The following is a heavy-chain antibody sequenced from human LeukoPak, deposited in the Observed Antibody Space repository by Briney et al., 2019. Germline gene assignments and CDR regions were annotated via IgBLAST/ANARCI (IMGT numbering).Heavy chain of an antibody. CDR3: ASALRIAARTHPFDY. CDR2: INPNSGST. J-gene: IGHJ4*02. Sequence: ASVKVSCKASGYTFTGYYMHWVRQAPGQGLEWMGWINPNSGSTNYAQKFQGRVTMTRDTSISTAYMELSRLRSDDTAVYYCASALRIAARTHPFDYWGQGTLVTVSS. CDR1: GYTFTGYY. D-gene: IGHD6-6*01. V-gene: IGHV1-2*02.